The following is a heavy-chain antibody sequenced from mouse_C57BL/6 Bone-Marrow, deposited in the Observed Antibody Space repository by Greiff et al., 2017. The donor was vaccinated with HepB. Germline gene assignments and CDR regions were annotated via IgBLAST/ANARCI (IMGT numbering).Heavy chain of an antibody. CDR2: IYPGDSDT. CDR3: ARYYDYDPGFAY. CDR1: GYAFSSYW. D-gene: IGHD2-4*01. J-gene: IGHJ3*01. V-gene: IGHV1-80*01. Sequence: QVQLKESGAELVKPGASVKISCKASGYAFSSYWMNWVKQRPGKGLEWIGQIYPGDSDTNYNGKFKGKATLTADKSSSTAYMQLSSLTSEDSAVYFCARYYDYDPGFAYWGQGTLVTVSA.